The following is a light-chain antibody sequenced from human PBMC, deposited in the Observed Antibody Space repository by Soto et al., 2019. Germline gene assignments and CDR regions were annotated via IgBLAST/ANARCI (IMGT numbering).Light chain of an antibody. V-gene: IGLV2-23*01. J-gene: IGLJ2*01. CDR3: CSYAGSNTDVI. Sequence: QSVLTQPASVSGSPGQSITISCTGTSSDVGSYNLVSWYQHHPGKAPKLIIYEANKRPSGVSTRFSGSKSGKTASLTISGLQAEEEAEYYCCSYAGSNTDVIFGGGTKLTVL. CDR2: EAN. CDR1: SSDVGSYNL.